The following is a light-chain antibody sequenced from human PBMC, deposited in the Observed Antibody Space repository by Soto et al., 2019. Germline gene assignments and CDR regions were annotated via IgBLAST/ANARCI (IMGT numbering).Light chain of an antibody. V-gene: IGKV3-20*01. CDR1: QSVSSSY. J-gene: IGKJ5*01. CDR2: GAS. CDR3: QQYNKWPLIT. Sequence: EIVLTQSPGTLSLSPGGRATVSCRASQSVSSSYLAWYQQKPGQAPRLLIYGASSRATGIPDRFSGSGSGTEFTLTISSLQSEDFALYYCQQYNKWPLITFGQGTRLEIK.